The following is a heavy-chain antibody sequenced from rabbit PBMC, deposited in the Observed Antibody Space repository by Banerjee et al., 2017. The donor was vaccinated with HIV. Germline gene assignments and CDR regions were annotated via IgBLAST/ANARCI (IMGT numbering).Heavy chain of an antibody. CDR1: GLDFSAGYW. V-gene: IGHV1S45*01. CDR2: IGSDSGSS. J-gene: IGHJ6*01. Sequence: QEQLEESGGDLVKPEGSLTLTCKASGLDFSAGYWICWVRQAPGKGLEWIACIGSDSGSSYCASWAKGRFTISKTSSTTVTLQMTSLTAADTATYFCVLRSNTYGIDLWGPGTLVTVS. D-gene: IGHD6-1*01. CDR3: VLRSNTYGIDL.